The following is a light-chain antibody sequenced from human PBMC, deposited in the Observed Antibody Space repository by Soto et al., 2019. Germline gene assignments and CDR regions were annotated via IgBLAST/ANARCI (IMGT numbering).Light chain of an antibody. Sequence: QSVLTQPPSVSAAPGQEIIISCSGSRSNLGTYYVSWYHQLPGTAPKVVIYDNSRRPSGIPDRFSGSKSGTSATLAITGLQTWDEGDYSCGAWDSSLNVYVFGGGTKLTVL. V-gene: IGLV1-51*01. CDR1: RSNLGTYY. CDR2: DNS. J-gene: IGLJ1*01. CDR3: GAWDSSLNVYV.